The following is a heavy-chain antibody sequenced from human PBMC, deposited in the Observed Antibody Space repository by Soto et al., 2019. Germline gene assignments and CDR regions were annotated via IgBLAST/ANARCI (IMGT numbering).Heavy chain of an antibody. CDR2: IKQDGSEK. J-gene: IGHJ6*02. Sequence: GGSLRLSCAASGFTFSSYWMSWVRQAPGKGLEWVANIKQDGSEKYYVDSVKGRFTISRDNAKNSLYLQMNSLRAEDTAVYYCARERRKHIVVVTAIPERGMDVWGQGTSVTVSS. D-gene: IGHD2-21*02. V-gene: IGHV3-7*01. CDR3: ARERRKHIVVVTAIPERGMDV. CDR1: GFTFSSYW.